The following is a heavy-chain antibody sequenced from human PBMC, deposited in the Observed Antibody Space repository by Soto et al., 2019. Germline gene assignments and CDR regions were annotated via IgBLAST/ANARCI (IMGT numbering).Heavy chain of an antibody. CDR1: GFTFSSYA. J-gene: IGHJ4*02. Sequence: EVQLLESGGGLVQPGGSLRLSCAASGFTFSSYAMSWVRQAPGKGLEWVSAISGGGGSTYYADAAKGRFTISRDNSKNTLYLQMNSLRAEDTAVYYCAKDQDYYDSSGTFDYWGQGTLVTVSS. D-gene: IGHD3-22*01. CDR2: ISGGGGST. CDR3: AKDQDYYDSSGTFDY. V-gene: IGHV3-23*01.